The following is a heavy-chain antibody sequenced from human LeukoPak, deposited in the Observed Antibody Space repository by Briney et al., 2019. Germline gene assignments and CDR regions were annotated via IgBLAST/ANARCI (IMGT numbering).Heavy chain of an antibody. D-gene: IGHD3-10*01. CDR2: IYTSGST. Sequence: MASETLSLTCTVSGDSISNYYWSWIRQPAGKGLEWIGRIYTSGSTNYNPSLKSRVTMSVDTSKSQFSLKLSSVTAADTAVYYCARVSLVRGAPDYYFDYWGQGTLVTVSS. V-gene: IGHV4-4*07. CDR1: GDSISNYY. J-gene: IGHJ4*02. CDR3: ARVSLVRGAPDYYFDY.